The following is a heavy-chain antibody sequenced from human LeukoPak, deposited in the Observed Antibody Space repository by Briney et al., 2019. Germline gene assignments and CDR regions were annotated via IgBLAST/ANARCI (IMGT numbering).Heavy chain of an antibody. J-gene: IGHJ3*02. CDR1: GDSISGYY. Sequence: PSETLSLTCSVSGDSISGYYWTWIRQPAGKGLEWIGRIFSSGNTNYNPSLESRVTMSIDTSKNQFSLKLTSVTATDTAVYYCARERGNLRGDAFDIWGQGTMVTVSS. CDR2: IFSSGNT. CDR3: ARERGNLRGDAFDI. V-gene: IGHV4-4*07. D-gene: IGHD1-26*01.